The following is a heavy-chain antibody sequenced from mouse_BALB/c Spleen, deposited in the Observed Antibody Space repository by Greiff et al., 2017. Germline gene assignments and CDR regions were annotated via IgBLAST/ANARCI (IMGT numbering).Heavy chain of an antibody. CDR1: GFTFSSYA. CDR3: ARGDTTAWYFDV. Sequence: EVKLMESGGGLVQPGGSLKLSCAASGFTFSSYAMSWVRQTPEKRLEWVASISSGGSTYYPDSVKGRFTISRDNARNILYLQMSSLRSEDTAMYYCARGDTTAWYFDVWGAGTTVTVSS. D-gene: IGHD1-2*01. V-gene: IGHV5-6-5*01. CDR2: ISSGGST. J-gene: IGHJ1*01.